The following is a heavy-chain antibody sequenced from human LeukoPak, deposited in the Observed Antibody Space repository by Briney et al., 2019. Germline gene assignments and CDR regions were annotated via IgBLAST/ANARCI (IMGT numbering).Heavy chain of an antibody. D-gene: IGHD3-22*01. CDR3: SDYYNRRLGY. Sequence: GGSLRLSCAASGFTFSTYWMSWVRQAPGKGLEWVANINQDGIGKYYVDSVKGRFTISRDNAKNSLYLQMNSLRAVDTAVYYCSDYYNRRLGYWGQGTLVTVSS. V-gene: IGHV3-7*02. CDR1: GFTFSTYW. J-gene: IGHJ4*02. CDR2: INQDGIGK.